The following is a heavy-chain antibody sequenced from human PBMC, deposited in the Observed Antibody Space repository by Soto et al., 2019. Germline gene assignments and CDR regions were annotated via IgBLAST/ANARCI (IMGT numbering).Heavy chain of an antibody. Sequence: QITLKESGPTLVKPTQTLTLTCTFSGFSLSTSGVGVGWIRQPPGKALEWLALIYWDDDKRYSPSLNSRLTITKDTSKTQVVITMTNMDPVDTATYYCAHIRPPRLLDYWGQGTLVTVSS. CDR2: IYWDDDK. V-gene: IGHV2-5*02. CDR3: AHIRPPRLLDY. CDR1: GFSLSTSGVG. D-gene: IGHD6-6*01. J-gene: IGHJ4*02.